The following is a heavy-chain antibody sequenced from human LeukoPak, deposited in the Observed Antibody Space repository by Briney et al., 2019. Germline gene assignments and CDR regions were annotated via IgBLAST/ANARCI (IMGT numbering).Heavy chain of an antibody. CDR1: GFTFSSYS. CDR2: ISGSGGST. J-gene: IGHJ4*02. V-gene: IGHV3-23*01. CDR3: AKKSWVVTAAIDY. Sequence: PGGSLRLSCAASGFTFSSYSMNWVRQAPGKGLEWVSAISGSGGSTYYADSVKGRFTISRDNSKNTLYLQMNSLRAEDTAVYYCAKKSWVVTAAIDYWGQGTLVTVSS. D-gene: IGHD2-21*02.